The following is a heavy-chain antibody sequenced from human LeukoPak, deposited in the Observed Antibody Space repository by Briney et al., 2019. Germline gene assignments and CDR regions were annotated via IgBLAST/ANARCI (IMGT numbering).Heavy chain of an antibody. CDR3: AREGSVGATTYGFFDY. J-gene: IGHJ4*02. CDR1: GFTFSDYF. D-gene: IGHD1-26*01. V-gene: IGHV3-11*01. CDR2: ISSSGSSI. Sequence: GGSLRLSCAASGFTFSDYFMSWIRQAPGKRLEWLLYISSSGSSIHYAASVKGRFTISRDNAKNSLYLRMDSLRAEDTAVYYCAREGSVGATTYGFFDYWGQGILVTVSS.